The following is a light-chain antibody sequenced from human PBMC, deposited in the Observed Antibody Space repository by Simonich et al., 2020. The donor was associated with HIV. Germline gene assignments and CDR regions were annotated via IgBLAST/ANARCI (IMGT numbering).Light chain of an antibody. CDR2: EGS. CDR1: SSDVGSYMF. V-gene: IGLV2-23*01. Sequence: QSALTQPASVSGSPGQSITISCTGTSSDVGSYMFVSWYQQHSGKAPKLMIYEGSKRPSGVSNRFSGSKSGNTASLTISGLQAEDEADYYCCSYAGSNNFAVFGGGTQLTVL. CDR3: CSYAGSNNFAV. J-gene: IGLJ7*01.